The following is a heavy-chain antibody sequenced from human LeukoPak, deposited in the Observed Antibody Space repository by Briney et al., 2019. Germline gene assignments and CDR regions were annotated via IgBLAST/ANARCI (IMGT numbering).Heavy chain of an antibody. CDR1: GFTFTYYD. D-gene: IGHD1-26*01. CDR3: ANFMSGSYQDRQY. J-gene: IGHJ4*02. Sequence: GGSLRLSCAASGFTFTYYDMGWVRQAPGKGLEWVSAISGNGGVTDYADSVKGRFTISRDNSKNTLYLQMSSLRVEDTAVYYCANFMSGSYQDRQYWGQGTLVTVSS. CDR2: ISGNGGVT. V-gene: IGHV3-23*01.